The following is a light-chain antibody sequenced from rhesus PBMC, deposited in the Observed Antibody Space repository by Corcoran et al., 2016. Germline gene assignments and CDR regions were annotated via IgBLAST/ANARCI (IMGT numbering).Light chain of an antibody. CDR2: AAS. CDR3: LQHNSYPLT. J-gene: IGKJ4*01. CDR1: QGISSY. V-gene: IGKV1-28*03. Sequence: DIQMTQSPSSLSASVGDTVTITCRASQGISSYLNWFQQKPGKAPKLLIYAASSLERGVPSRFRGSGSGTDFSLTISSLQPEDFAVYYCLQHNSYPLTFGGGTKVELK.